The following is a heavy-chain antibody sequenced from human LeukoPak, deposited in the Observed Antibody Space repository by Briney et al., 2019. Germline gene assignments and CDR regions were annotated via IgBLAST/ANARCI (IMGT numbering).Heavy chain of an antibody. CDR1: GGSFSGYY. Sequence: PSETLSLTCAVYGGSFSGYYWSWIRQPPGKGLEWIGEINHSGSTNYNPSLKSRVTISVDTSKNQISLKLSSVTAADTAVYYCVSTYYYGSRVKLDYWGQGTLVTVSS. D-gene: IGHD3-22*01. CDR3: VSTYYYGSRVKLDY. J-gene: IGHJ4*02. V-gene: IGHV4-34*01. CDR2: INHSGST.